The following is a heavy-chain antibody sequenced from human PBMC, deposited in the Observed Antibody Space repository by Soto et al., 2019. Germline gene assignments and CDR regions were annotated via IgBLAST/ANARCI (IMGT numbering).Heavy chain of an antibody. J-gene: IGHJ6*02. D-gene: IGHD3-22*01. CDR1: GFSLSTSGVG. V-gene: IGHV2-5*01. CDR2: IYWNDDK. Sequence: GSGPTLVNPTQTLTLTCTFSGFSLSTSGVGVGWIRQPPGKALEWLALIYWNDDKRYSPSLKSRLTITKDTSKNQVVLTMTNMDPVDTATYYCAHTYDSSGYYYYYYYYYGMDVWGQGTTVTVSS. CDR3: AHTYDSSGYYYYYYYYYGMDV.